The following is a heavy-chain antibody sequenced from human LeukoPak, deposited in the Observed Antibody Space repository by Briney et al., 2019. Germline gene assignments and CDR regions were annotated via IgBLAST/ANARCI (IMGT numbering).Heavy chain of an antibody. CDR2: LNPNNGNT. CDR1: GTTFINYD. CDR3: VRGTHYGSGSFYTLFDY. J-gene: IGHJ4*02. D-gene: IGHD3-10*01. V-gene: IGHV1-8*01. Sequence: GASVKVSCKASGTTFINYDVNWVRQATGQGLEWMGWLNPNNGNTGYAQKFQGRVTMTRITSMSTAYMELSSLTSEDTAVYYCVRGTHYGSGSFYTLFDYWGQGAPVTVSS.